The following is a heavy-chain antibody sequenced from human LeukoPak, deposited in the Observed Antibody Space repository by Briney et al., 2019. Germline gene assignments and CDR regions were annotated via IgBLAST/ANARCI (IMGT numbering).Heavy chain of an antibody. J-gene: IGHJ1*01. CDR1: GYTLTELS. Sequence: ASVKVSCKVSGYTLTELSMHWVRQVPGKGLEWMGGFDPEDGETIYAQKFQGRVTMTEDTSTDTAYMELSSLRSEDTAVYYCATGQALSGRGEYFQHWGQGTLVTVSS. CDR2: FDPEDGET. CDR3: ATGQALSGRGEYFQH. D-gene: IGHD1-26*01. V-gene: IGHV1-24*01.